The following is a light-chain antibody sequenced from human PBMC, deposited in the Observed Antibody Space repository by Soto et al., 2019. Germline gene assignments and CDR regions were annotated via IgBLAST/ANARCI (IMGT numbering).Light chain of an antibody. CDR2: AAS. J-gene: IGKJ1*01. V-gene: IGKV1-39*01. Sequence: DIQMTQSPSSLSASVGDRVTITCRTSQTISNYLNWYQQKPGKAPHLLIYAASSLQSGVPSRFSGSGSGTDFTLAISSLQPEDSATYFCQQTYSTPRTFGQGTKVDIK. CDR1: QTISNY. CDR3: QQTYSTPRT.